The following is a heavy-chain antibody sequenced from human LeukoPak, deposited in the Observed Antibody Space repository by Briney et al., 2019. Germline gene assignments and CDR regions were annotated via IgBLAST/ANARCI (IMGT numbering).Heavy chain of an antibody. CDR1: GSPFTSYW. J-gene: IGHJ4*02. Sequence: GGSLQISCQGSGSPFTSYWIGWVRRLPGKGLGGMGIIYPGDSDTTNSPSFQGQVTISADKSTSTAYLQWSSLKASDTAMYYCARLRYSSGWYDPPGDSWGQGTLVTVSS. D-gene: IGHD6-19*01. CDR3: ARLRYSSGWYDPPGDS. CDR2: IYPGDSDT. V-gene: IGHV5-51*01.